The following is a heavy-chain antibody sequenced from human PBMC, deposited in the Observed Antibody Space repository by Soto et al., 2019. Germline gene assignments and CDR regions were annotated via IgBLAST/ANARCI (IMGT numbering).Heavy chain of an antibody. D-gene: IGHD6-6*01. V-gene: IGHV4-30-2*01. J-gene: IGHJ5*01. CDR1: GGSISGGDFY. CDR3: DRVCGVAARFLYNWFDS. CDR2: IYHSGST. Sequence: PSETLSLTCTVSGGSISGGDFYWSWIRQPPGKGLEWIGYIYHSGSTYYNTSLKSRVTISVDRSKNQFSLKLSSVTAADTAVYYCDRVCGVAARFLYNWFDSWGQGTLVTVSS.